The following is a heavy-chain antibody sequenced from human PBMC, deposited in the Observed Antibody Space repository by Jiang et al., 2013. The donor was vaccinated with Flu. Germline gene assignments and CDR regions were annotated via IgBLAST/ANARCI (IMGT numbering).Heavy chain of an antibody. CDR2: ISTDGSRT. J-gene: IGHJ4*02. CDR1: YW. D-gene: IGHD1-26*01. V-gene: IGHV3-74*01. Sequence: YWMHWVRQAPGKGLVWVSRISTDGSRTTYADSVKGRFTISRDKAKNTLYLQMNSLRAEDTALYYCAREGRGANNFDSWGQGTPVTVSS. CDR3: AREGRGANNFDS.